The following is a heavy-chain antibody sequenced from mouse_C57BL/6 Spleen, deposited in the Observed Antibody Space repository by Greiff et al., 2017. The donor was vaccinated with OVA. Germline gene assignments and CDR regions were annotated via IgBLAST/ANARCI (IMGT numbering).Heavy chain of an antibody. CDR2: ISSGGSYT. J-gene: IGHJ1*03. CDR3: ERLHYYGSSYGWYFDV. V-gene: IGHV5-6*01. Sequence: EVQLVESGGDLVKPGGSLKLSCAASGFTFSSYGMSWVRQTPDKRLEWVATISSGGSYTYYPDSVKGRFTISRDNAKNTLYLQMSSLKSEDTAMYYCERLHYYGSSYGWYFDVWGTGTTVTVSS. D-gene: IGHD1-1*01. CDR1: GFTFSSYG.